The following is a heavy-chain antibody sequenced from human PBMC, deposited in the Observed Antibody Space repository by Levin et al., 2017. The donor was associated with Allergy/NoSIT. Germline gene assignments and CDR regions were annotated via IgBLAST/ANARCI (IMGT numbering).Heavy chain of an antibody. Sequence: GGSLRLSCEASGFTFSSYWMSWVRQAPQKGLEWVANIKEDGSEKYFVDSLKGRFTISRDNAKNSLFLQMNSLRAEDTAVYYCARAPYRSYYWDYWGQGTLVTVSS. J-gene: IGHJ4*02. D-gene: IGHD1-26*01. V-gene: IGHV3-7*01. CDR2: IKEDGSEK. CDR1: GFTFSSYW. CDR3: ARAPYRSYYWDY.